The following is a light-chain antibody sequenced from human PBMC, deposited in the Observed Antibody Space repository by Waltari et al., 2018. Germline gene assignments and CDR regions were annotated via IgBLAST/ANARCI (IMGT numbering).Light chain of an antibody. Sequence: QSVLTQPPSVSGAPGQRVTISCSGSSSNIGTDYIFRYQQLPGAAPKHLIIDKNKRPAGVLDRFSGSKSGTSATLGITGLQTGDEADYYCRTWDSSLSAGVFGGGTKLTVL. CDR3: RTWDSSLSAGV. J-gene: IGLJ3*02. V-gene: IGLV1-51*01. CDR2: DKN. CDR1: SSNIGTDY.